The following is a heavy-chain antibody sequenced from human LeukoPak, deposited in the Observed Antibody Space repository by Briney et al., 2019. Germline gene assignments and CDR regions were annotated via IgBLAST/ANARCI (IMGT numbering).Heavy chain of an antibody. D-gene: IGHD3-10*01. CDR2: VSGNGGTT. CDR1: GFTFSSYA. J-gene: IGHJ4*02. Sequence: GGSLRLSCAASGFTFSSYAMTWVRQAPGRGLEWVSTVSGNGGTTFYADSVKGRFTISRDYSKNTMYLQMNSLRAEDTAIYYCAKDLTITMVRGVPDLRWGQGTLVTVSS. CDR3: AKDLTITMVRGVPDLR. V-gene: IGHV3-23*01.